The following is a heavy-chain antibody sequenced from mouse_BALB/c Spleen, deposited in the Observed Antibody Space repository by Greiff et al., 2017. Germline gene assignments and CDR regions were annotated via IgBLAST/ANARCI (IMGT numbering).Heavy chain of an antibody. V-gene: IGHV14-3*02. D-gene: IGHD1-1*01. CDR1: GFNIKDTY. J-gene: IGHJ4*01. CDR2: IDPANGNT. CDR3: ARWIFITTVHAMDY. Sequence: EVQLVESGAELVKPGASVKLSCTASGFNIKDTYMHWVKQRPEQGLEWIGRIDPANGNTKYDPKFQGKATITADTSSNTAYLQLSSLTSEDTAVYYCARWIFITTVHAMDYWGQGTSVTVSS.